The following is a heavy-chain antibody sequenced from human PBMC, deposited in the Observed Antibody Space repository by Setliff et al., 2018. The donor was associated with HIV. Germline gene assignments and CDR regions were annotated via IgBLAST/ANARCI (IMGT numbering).Heavy chain of an antibody. J-gene: IGHJ6*02. CDR2: VWYDGGKK. V-gene: IGHV3-33*01. CDR1: GFTFSVYG. CDR3: ARDYLYYNLYNGSPVYGMDV. Sequence: GGSLRLSCEASGFTFSVYGMHWVRQAPGKGLEWVAVVWYDGGKKYYADSVKGRFTISRDDSKNTLYLQMNSLRAEDTAVYYCARDYLYYNLYNGSPVYGMDVWGQGTTVTVSS. D-gene: IGHD3-3*01.